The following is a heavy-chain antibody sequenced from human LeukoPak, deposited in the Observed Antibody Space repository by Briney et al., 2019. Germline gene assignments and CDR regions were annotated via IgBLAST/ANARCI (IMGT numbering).Heavy chain of an antibody. V-gene: IGHV1-46*01. D-gene: IGHD1-26*01. CDR1: GYTFTGYY. CDR3: ARDNSVGDNAWWFDP. Sequence: ASVKVSCKASGYTFTGYYMHWVRQAPGQGLEWMGLINPTGGSTGYAQKFRGRVTMTRDMSTSTDYMELSSLRSEDTAIYYCARDNSVGDNAWWFDPWGQGTLVTVSS. J-gene: IGHJ5*02. CDR2: INPTGGST.